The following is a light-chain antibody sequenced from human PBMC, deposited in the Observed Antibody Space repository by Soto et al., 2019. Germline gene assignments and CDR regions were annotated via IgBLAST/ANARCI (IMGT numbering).Light chain of an antibody. CDR2: EVK. CDR3: SSHTTSDTWV. Sequence: QSALTQPASVSGSPGQSITISCTGASSDVGNYNRVSWYRQHPGKAPQLIVYEVKNRPSGVSNRFSGSKSGNTASLTISGLQAEDEADYFCSSHTTSDTWVFGGGTKLTVL. V-gene: IGLV2-14*02. CDR1: SSDVGNYNR. J-gene: IGLJ3*02.